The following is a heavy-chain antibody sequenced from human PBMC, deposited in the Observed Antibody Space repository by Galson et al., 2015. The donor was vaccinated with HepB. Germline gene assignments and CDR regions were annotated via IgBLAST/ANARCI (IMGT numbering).Heavy chain of an antibody. V-gene: IGHV1-2*02. CDR2: INPNSGDT. D-gene: IGHD1-26*01. CDR3: AREGILGVVPAVDY. CDR1: GYTFTGYY. J-gene: IGHJ4*02. Sequence: SVKVSCKASGYTFTGYYMHWVRQAPGQGLEWMGWINPNSGDTDYAQKFQGRVTMTRDTSISTAYMELSRLRSDDTAVYYCAREGILGVVPAVDYWGQGTLVTVSS.